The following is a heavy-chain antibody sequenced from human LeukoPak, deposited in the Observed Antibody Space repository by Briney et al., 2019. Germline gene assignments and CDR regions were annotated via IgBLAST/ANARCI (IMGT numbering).Heavy chain of an antibody. Sequence: PSETLSLTCTVSGGSISYWNWIRQPAGKGLEWIGRIYTSGRTYYNPSLKSRVSMSIDTSKNQFSLNLSSVTAADTAVYYCVRSFRYNWFDPWGQGTLVTVS. D-gene: IGHD3-10*01. CDR2: IYTSGRT. CDR1: GGSISY. CDR3: VRSFRYNWFDP. J-gene: IGHJ5*02. V-gene: IGHV4-4*07.